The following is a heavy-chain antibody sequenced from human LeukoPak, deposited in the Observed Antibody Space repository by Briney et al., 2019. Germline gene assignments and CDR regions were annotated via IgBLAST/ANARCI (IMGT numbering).Heavy chain of an antibody. CDR2: IYYTGST. CDR1: GGSINSSSDY. CDR3: ARRRAKADYVWGSYRRGAFDY. D-gene: IGHD3-16*02. J-gene: IGHJ4*02. V-gene: IGHV4-39*01. Sequence: PSETLSLTCTVSGGSINSSSDYWGWIRQPPGKGLEWIGSIYYTGSTYYNPSLKSRFTISVDTSKNQFSLKLSSVTAADTAVYYCARRRAKADYVWGSYRRGAFDYWGQGTLVTVSS.